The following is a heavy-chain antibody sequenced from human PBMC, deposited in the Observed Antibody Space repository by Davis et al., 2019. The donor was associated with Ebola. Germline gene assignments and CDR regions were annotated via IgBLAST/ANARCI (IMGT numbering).Heavy chain of an antibody. CDR1: GLTFSSYA. Sequence: GESLKISCEASGLTFSSYAMTWVRQAPGKGLEWVSTISGSGGSTYYADSVKGRFTVSRDNSKNTLYLQMNSLRAEDTAVYYCAKVPGQSLTNFDYWGQGILVTVSS. V-gene: IGHV3-23*01. J-gene: IGHJ4*02. CDR3: AKVPGQSLTNFDY. CDR2: ISGSGGST. D-gene: IGHD3-10*01.